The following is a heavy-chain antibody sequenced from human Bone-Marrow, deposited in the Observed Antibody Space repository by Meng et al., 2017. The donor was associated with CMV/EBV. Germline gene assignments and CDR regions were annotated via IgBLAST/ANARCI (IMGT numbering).Heavy chain of an antibody. CDR2: IKQDGSEK. V-gene: IGHV3-7*03. CDR1: GFTFSSYW. D-gene: IGHD2-21*01. Sequence: GESLKISCAASGFTFSSYWMSWVRQAPGKGLEWVANIKQDGSEKYYVDSVKGRFSISRDNAKSSLYLQMNSLRTEDTALYYCAKDSGLAYCGGDCYSALDYWGQGTLVTVSS. CDR3: AKDSGLAYCGGDCYSALDY. J-gene: IGHJ4*02.